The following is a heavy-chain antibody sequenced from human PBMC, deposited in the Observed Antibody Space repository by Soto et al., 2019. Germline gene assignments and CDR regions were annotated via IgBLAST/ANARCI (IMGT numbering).Heavy chain of an antibody. Sequence: QVQLVQSGAEVKKPGSSVKVSCKASGGTFSSYAISWVRQAPGQGLEWMGGIIPISGTANYAQKIQGRVTLTADEDTSTAYMELSSLRSEDTAVYYCARSQGSSTSLEIYYYYDYGMDVWGQGTTVTVSS. J-gene: IGHJ6*02. CDR1: GGTFSSYA. D-gene: IGHD2-2*01. CDR3: ARSQGSSTSLEIYYYYDYGMDV. CDR2: IIPISGTA. V-gene: IGHV1-69*01.